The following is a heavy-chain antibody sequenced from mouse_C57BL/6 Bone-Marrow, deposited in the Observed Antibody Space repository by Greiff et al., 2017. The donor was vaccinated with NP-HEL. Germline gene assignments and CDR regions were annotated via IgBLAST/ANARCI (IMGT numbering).Heavy chain of an antibody. CDR1: GYTFTSYW. D-gene: IGHD2-1*01. CDR3: AIYGNYLYWYFDV. CDR2: IHPSDSDT. V-gene: IGHV1-74*01. Sequence: QVHVKQPGAELVKPGASVKVSCKASGYTFTSYWMHWVKQRPGQGLEWIGRIHPSDSDTNYNQKFKGQATLTVDKSSSTAYMQRSSLPSEDSAVYYCAIYGNYLYWYFDVWGTGTTVTVSS. J-gene: IGHJ1*03.